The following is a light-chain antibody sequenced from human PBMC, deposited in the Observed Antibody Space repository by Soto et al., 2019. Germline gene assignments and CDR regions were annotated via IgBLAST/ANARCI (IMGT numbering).Light chain of an antibody. Sequence: EIVMTQSPATLSVSPGERATLSCRASQSVSSNLAWYQQKPGQAPRLLIYGASTRATGIPARFSGSGSGTEFTLTISSMQSEDFSVYYCQQDTNWPHVDPLGQGTKLEIK. J-gene: IGKJ2*01. CDR2: GAS. CDR3: QQDTNWPHVDP. V-gene: IGKV3-15*01. CDR1: QSVSSN.